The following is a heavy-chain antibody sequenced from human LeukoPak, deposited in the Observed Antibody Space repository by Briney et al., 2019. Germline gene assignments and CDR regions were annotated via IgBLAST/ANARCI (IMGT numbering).Heavy chain of an antibody. CDR3: ARDVTSPEAFDI. CDR2: IYSGGST. V-gene: IGHV3-53*01. CDR1: GFTVSSNY. D-gene: IGHD2-21*02. J-gene: IGHJ3*02. Sequence: PGGSLRLSCAASGFTVSSNYMSWVRQAPGKGLEWVSVIYSGGSTYYADSVKGRFTISRDNAKNSLYLQMNSLRAEDTAVYYCARDVTSPEAFDIWGQGTMVTVSS.